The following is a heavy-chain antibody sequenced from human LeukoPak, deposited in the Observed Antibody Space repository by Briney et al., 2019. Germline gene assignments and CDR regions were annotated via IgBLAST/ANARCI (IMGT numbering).Heavy chain of an antibody. CDR3: ARRTGFLFGMDV. Sequence: PGESLNISCKGSGYRFTSTWIAWVRQMPGKGLEWMGKIDPSDSYTNYSPSFQGHVTISADKSISTAYLQWSSLKASDTAMYYCARRTGFLFGMDVWGQGTPVTVSS. J-gene: IGHJ6*02. V-gene: IGHV5-10-1*01. CDR2: IDPSDSYT. D-gene: IGHD6-19*01. CDR1: GYRFTSTW.